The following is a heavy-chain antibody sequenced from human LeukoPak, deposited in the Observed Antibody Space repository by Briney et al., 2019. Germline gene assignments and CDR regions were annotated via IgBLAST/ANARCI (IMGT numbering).Heavy chain of an antibody. CDR3: ARDSTVTKDDYYYYYMDV. D-gene: IGHD4-17*01. CDR1: GFTFSRYW. CDR2: IKQDGSEK. J-gene: IGHJ6*03. V-gene: IGHV3-7*01. Sequence: PGGSLRLSCAASGFTFSRYWMTWVRQAPGKGLEWVANIKQDGSEKYYVDSVKGRFTISRDNAKNSLYLQMNSLRADDTAVYYCARDSTVTKDDYYYYYMDVWGKGTTVTVSS.